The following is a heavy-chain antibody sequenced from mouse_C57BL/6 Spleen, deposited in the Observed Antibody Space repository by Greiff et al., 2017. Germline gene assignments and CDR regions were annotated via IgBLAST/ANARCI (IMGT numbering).Heavy chain of an antibody. D-gene: IGHD4-1*01. CDR1: GYTFTSSW. CDR3: ARGQLTGTAY. V-gene: IGHV1-52*01. Sequence: QVQLQQPGAELVRPGSSVKLSCKASGYTFTSSWMHWVKQRPIQGLEWIGNIDPSDSETHYNQQFKDKATLPVDKSSSTAYMQRSSLTSEDAAVYYCARGQLTGTAYWGQGTLVTVSA. CDR2: IDPSDSET. J-gene: IGHJ3*01.